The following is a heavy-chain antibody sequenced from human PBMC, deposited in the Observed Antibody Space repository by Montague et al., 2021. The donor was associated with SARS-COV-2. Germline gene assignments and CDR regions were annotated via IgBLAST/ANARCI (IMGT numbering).Heavy chain of an antibody. CDR3: VKPRWFGGADYSSES. V-gene: IGHV3-74*01. CDR2: IRPDGTAT. J-gene: IGHJ4*02. CDR1: GFTFRSYW. Sequence: SLRLSCAASGFTFRSYWMHWFRQVPGRGLVWVSHIRPDGTATHYAASVKGRFVISRDNAKNTLYLEMTNLRVDDTAIYYCVKPRWFGGADYSSESWGQGTLVSVSS. D-gene: IGHD3-10*01.